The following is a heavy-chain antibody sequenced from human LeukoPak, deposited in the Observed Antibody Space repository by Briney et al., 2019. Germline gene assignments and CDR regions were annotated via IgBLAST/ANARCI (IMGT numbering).Heavy chain of an antibody. CDR1: GYTFTGY. Sequence: ASVKVSCEASGYTFTGYMHWVRQAPGQGLEWMGWINPNSGGTNYAQKFQGRVTMTRDTSISTAYMELSRLRSDDTAVYYCARSYYYDSSGSLAWGQGTLVTVSS. V-gene: IGHV1-2*02. J-gene: IGHJ5*02. D-gene: IGHD3-22*01. CDR2: INPNSGGT. CDR3: ARSYYYDSSGSLA.